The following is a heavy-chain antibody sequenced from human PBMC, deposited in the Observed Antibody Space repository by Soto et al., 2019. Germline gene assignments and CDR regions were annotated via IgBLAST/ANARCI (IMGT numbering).Heavy chain of an antibody. CDR3: AKDDISGDGLWLVSD. Sequence: DVQLLESGGGLVQPGGSLRLSCAASGFIFSKYAMIWVRQAPGKGQEWVSGITGSGNTIEYAASVKGRFTISRDNSRNTVDLQTNSLRAEDTGMYYCAKDDISGDGLWLVSDWGQGTLVTVS. V-gene: IGHV3-23*01. CDR1: GFIFSKYA. CDR2: ITGSGNTI. D-gene: IGHD2-21*02. J-gene: IGHJ4*02.